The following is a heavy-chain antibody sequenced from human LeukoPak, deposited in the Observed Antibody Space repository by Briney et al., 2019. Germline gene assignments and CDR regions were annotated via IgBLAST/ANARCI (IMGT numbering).Heavy chain of an antibody. J-gene: IGHJ4*02. CDR3: AKDRRLDYGSVSSYDY. CDR2: ISYDGSNK. CDR1: GFTFSTYA. D-gene: IGHD3-10*01. Sequence: GGSLRLSCAASGFTFSTYAMHWVRQASGKGLEWAAVISYDGSNKYYADSVKGRFTISRDNSKNTLYLQMNSLTVEDTAVYYCAKDRRLDYGSVSSYDYWGQGTLVTVSS. V-gene: IGHV3-30-3*01.